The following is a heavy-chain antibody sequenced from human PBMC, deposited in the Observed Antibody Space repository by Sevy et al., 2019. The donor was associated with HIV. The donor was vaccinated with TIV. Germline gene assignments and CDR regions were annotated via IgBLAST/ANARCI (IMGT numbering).Heavy chain of an antibody. D-gene: IGHD3-22*01. CDR3: AKEVPYYYDSSGYSDYFDY. CDR2: ISGSGGST. V-gene: IGHV3-23*01. CDR1: GFTFSSYA. Sequence: GGSLILSCAASGFTFSSYAMSWVRQAPGKGLEWVSAISGSGGSTYYADSVKGRFTISRDNSKNTLYLQMNSLRAEDTAVYYCAKEVPYYYDSSGYSDYFDYWGQGTLVTVSS. J-gene: IGHJ4*02.